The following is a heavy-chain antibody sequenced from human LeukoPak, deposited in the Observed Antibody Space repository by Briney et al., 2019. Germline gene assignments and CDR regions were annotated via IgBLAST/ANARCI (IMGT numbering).Heavy chain of an antibody. CDR1: GGSISSSSYY. CDR2: IYYSGST. CDR3: ARQGITIFGPFDP. D-gene: IGHD3-3*01. Sequence: PSETLSLTCTVSGGSISSSSYYWGWIRQPPGKGLQWIGSIYYSGSTYYNPSLKSRVTISVDTSKTQFSLKLSSVTAADTAVYYCARQGITIFGPFDPWGQGTLVTVSS. V-gene: IGHV4-39*01. J-gene: IGHJ5*02.